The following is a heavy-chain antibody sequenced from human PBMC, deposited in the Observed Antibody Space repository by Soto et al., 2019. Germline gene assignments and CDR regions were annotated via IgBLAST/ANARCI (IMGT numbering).Heavy chain of an antibody. D-gene: IGHD6-19*01. Sequence: ASVKVSCKASGYTFTGYYMHWVRQAPGQGLEWMGWINPNSGGTNYAQKFQGRVTMTRDTSISTAYMELSRLRSDDTAVYYCARTKGYSSGVPPYSDYWGQGTLVTVAS. CDR3: ARTKGYSSGVPPYSDY. J-gene: IGHJ4*02. CDR1: GYTFTGYY. V-gene: IGHV1-2*02. CDR2: INPNSGGT.